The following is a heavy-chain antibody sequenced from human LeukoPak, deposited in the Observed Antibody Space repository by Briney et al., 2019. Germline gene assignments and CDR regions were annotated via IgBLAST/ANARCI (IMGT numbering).Heavy chain of an antibody. D-gene: IGHD3-9*01. CDR3: ARDPLRYFDWSHRPYYYGMDV. Sequence: ASVKVSCKASGYTFTSYGISWVRQAPGQGLEWMGWISAYNGNTNYAQKLQGRVTMTTDTSTSTAYMELRSLRSDDTAVYYCARDPLRYFDWSHRPYYYGMDVWGQGTTVTVSS. CDR2: ISAYNGNT. J-gene: IGHJ6*02. V-gene: IGHV1-18*01. CDR1: GYTFTSYG.